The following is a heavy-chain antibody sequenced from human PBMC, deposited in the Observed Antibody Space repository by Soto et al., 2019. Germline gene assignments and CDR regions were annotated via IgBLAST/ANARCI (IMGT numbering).Heavy chain of an antibody. J-gene: IGHJ5*02. CDR2: INSDGSST. V-gene: IGHV3-74*01. CDR3: ASAAGRWGNNWFDP. D-gene: IGHD6-13*01. CDR1: GFTFSSYW. Sequence: GGSLRLSCAASGFTFSSYWMHWVRQAPGKGLVWVSRINSDGSSTSYADSVKGRFTISRDNAKNTLYLQMNSLRAEDTAVYYCASAAGRWGNNWFDPWGQGTLVTVSS.